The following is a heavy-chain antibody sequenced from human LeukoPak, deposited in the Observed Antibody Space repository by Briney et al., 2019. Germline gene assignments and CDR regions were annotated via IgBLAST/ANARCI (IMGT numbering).Heavy chain of an antibody. CDR1: GDSVSTNSAA. CDR3: ARDADTNGYYFDY. Sequence: SQTLSLTCAISGDSVSTNSAAWNWIRQSPSRGLEWLGRTYYRSKWYNDYALSVKSRISIEADTSKNQLSLQLKSVTPEDTAVYYCARDADTNGYYFDYWGQGTLVTASS. D-gene: IGHD3-3*01. CDR2: TYYRSKWYN. J-gene: IGHJ4*02. V-gene: IGHV6-1*01.